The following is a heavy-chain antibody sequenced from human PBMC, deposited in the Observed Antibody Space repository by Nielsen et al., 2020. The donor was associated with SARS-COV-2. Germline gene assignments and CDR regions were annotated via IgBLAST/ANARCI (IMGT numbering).Heavy chain of an antibody. CDR1: GGSISSGDYY. Sequence: SETLSLTCTVSGGSISSGDYYWSWIRQPPGKGLEWIGYIYYSGSTNYNPSLKSRVTISVDTSKNQFSLKLSSVTAADTAVYYCARVADSSSWYFQVSQLGDFDLWGRGTLVTVS. J-gene: IGHJ2*01. V-gene: IGHV4-61*08. CDR2: IYYSGST. CDR3: ARVADSSSWYFQVSQLGDFDL. D-gene: IGHD6-13*01.